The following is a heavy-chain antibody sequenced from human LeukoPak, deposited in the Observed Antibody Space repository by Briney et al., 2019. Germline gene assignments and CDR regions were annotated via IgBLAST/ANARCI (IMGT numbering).Heavy chain of an antibody. CDR3: TRVSTGTSGGWEY. Sequence: GGSLRLSCAASGFTVGSYWIHWVRQAPGKGLVWVSCINGDGTNRDYADSVRGRFAISRDNAKNTVYLQMNSLGGEDTAVYHCTRVSTGTSGGWEYWGQGTLVTVSS. V-gene: IGHV3-74*01. J-gene: IGHJ4*02. CDR2: INGDGTNR. CDR1: GFTVGSYW. D-gene: IGHD1-1*01.